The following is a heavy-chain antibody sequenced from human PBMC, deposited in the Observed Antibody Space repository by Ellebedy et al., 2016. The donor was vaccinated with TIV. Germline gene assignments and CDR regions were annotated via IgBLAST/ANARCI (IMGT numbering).Heavy chain of an antibody. Sequence: AASVKVSCKASGYSFVNYYIQWVRQAPGHGLEWVGIIDPSDGSTSYTQRFQGRITLTRETSTTNVYMSLSSLRFDDTAMYYCALASFDYWGQGTPVTVSS. V-gene: IGHV1-46*01. CDR3: ALASFDY. CDR1: GYSFVNYY. CDR2: IDPSDGST. J-gene: IGHJ4*02. D-gene: IGHD1-1*01.